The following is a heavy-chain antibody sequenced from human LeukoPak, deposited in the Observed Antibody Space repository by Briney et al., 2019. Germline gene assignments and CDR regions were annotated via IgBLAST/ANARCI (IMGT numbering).Heavy chain of an antibody. CDR1: GYTFTSYG. D-gene: IGHD2-15*01. V-gene: IGHV1-18*01. CDR2: ISAYNGNT. J-gene: IGHJ6*02. CDR3: ASSGNCSGGSCYWGYYYYGMDV. Sequence: ASVKVSCKASGYTFTSYGISWVRQAPGQGLEWMGWISAYNGNTNYAQKLQGRVTMTTDTSTSTAYMELRRLRSDDTAVYYCASSGNCSGGSCYWGYYYYGMDVWGQGTTVTVSS.